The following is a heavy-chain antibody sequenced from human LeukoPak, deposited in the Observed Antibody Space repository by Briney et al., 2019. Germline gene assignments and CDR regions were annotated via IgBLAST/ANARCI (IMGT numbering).Heavy chain of an antibody. J-gene: IGHJ4*02. D-gene: IGHD3-10*01. CDR2: VWHDGSNR. CDR3: AREFFGSGSCPDY. V-gene: IGHV3-33*01. Sequence: QSGGSLRLSCTAPGFTFSSYAIHWIRQAPGKGLEWVALVWHDGSNRYYADSVKGRFTISRDNSKNTVYLQMNSLRAEDTAVYYCAREFFGSGSCPDYWGQGTLVTVSS. CDR1: GFTFSSYA.